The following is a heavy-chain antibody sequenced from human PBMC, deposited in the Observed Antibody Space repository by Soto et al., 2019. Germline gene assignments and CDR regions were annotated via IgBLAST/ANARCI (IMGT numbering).Heavy chain of an antibody. CDR1: GGSISSSGSY. CDR3: ARVLRELLP. V-gene: IGHV4-31*03. Sequence: QVQLPESGPGLVKPSQTLSLTCTVSGGSISSSGSYWSWIRQRRGKALGWSGYIYFRGSTYYNPHRKSRVTRSVDTSKNQFSLKLNSVTAADTAVYYYARVLRELLPRRLGTLLTVSS. D-gene: IGHD1-26*01. J-gene: IGHJ5*02. CDR2: IYFRGST.